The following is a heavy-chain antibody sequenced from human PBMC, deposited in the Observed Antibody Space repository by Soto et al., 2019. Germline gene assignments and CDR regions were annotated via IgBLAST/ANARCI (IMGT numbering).Heavy chain of an antibody. CDR2: IYHSGST. CDR3: ARDGGPVVVVAASDLGYFDL. V-gene: IGHV4-4*02. CDR1: GLTFRDAW. D-gene: IGHD2-15*01. J-gene: IGHJ2*01. Sequence: VQLVESGGGLVNPGGSLRLSCALSGLTFRDAWMNWVRQAPGKGLEWIGEIYHSGSTNYNPSLKSRVTISVDKSKNQFALKLSSVTAADTAVYYCARDGGPVVVVAASDLGYFDLWGRGTLVTVSS.